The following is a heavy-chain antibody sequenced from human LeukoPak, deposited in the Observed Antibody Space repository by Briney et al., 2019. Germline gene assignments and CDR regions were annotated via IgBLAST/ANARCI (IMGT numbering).Heavy chain of an antibody. J-gene: IGHJ2*01. V-gene: IGHV4-59*01. Sequence: SETLSLTCTVSGGSISSYYWSWIRQPPGKGLEWIGYIYHSGSTNYNPSLKSRVAISVDTSKNQFSLKLSSVTAADTAVYYCARDPNWVFDLWGRGTLVTVSS. D-gene: IGHD1-1*01. CDR2: IYHSGST. CDR1: GGSISSYY. CDR3: ARDPNWVFDL.